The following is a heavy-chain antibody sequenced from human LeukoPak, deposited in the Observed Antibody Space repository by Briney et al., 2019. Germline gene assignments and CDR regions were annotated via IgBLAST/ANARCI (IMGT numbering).Heavy chain of an antibody. D-gene: IGHD1-7*01. J-gene: IGHJ6*03. V-gene: IGHV4-31*03. CDR1: GGSISSGGYY. Sequence: SDTLSLTCTVSGGSISSGGYYWIWMRPHPGKGLEWIGYLYYSGSTYYNPSLESRITISVDKSKNQFSLKLGSVTAADTAVYCCARASREGITGTTSYYYYYYYMDVWGKGTTVTVSS. CDR3: ARASREGITGTTSYYYYYYYMDV. CDR2: LYYSGST.